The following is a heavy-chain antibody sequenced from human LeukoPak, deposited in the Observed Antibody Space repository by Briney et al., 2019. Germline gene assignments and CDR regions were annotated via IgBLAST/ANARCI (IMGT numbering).Heavy chain of an antibody. CDR3: AREKSIAVAGPFDY. Sequence: PSETLSLTCAVYGGSFSGYYWSWIRQPPGKGVEWIGGINHSGSTNYNPSLKSRVTISVDTSKNQFSLKLSSVTAADTAVYYCAREKSIAVAGPFDYWGQGTLVTVSS. CDR1: GGSFSGYY. D-gene: IGHD6-19*01. J-gene: IGHJ4*02. CDR2: INHSGST. V-gene: IGHV4-34*01.